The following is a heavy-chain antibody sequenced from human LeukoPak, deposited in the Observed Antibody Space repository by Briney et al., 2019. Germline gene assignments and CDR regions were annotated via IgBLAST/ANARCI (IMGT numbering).Heavy chain of an antibody. Sequence: ASVKVSCKASGYTFTSYYMHWVRQAPGQGLKWMGWINPNSGGTNYAQKFQGRVTMTRDTSISTAYMELSRLRSDDTAVYYCARAQEGRYYYYMDVWGKGPTVTVSS. J-gene: IGHJ6*03. CDR3: ARAQEGRYYYYMDV. V-gene: IGHV1-2*02. CDR1: GYTFTSYY. CDR2: INPNSGGT. D-gene: IGHD7-27*01.